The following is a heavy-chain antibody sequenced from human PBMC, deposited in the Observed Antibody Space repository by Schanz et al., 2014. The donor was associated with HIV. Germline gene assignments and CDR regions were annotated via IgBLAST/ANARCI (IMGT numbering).Heavy chain of an antibody. CDR1: GFPFSSYA. CDR3: ARGAGDTDWGRI. V-gene: IGHV3-23*04. CDR2: ITGSGSST. D-gene: IGHD5-18*01. Sequence: EVQLVESGEGLVKPGGSLRLSCTGSGFPFSSYAMNWVRQAPGKGLEWVSSITGSGSSTYYADSVKGRFTISRDNSKNTLFLQLNSLRAEDTAVYYCARGAGDTDWGRIWGQGTLVTVSS. J-gene: IGHJ3*02.